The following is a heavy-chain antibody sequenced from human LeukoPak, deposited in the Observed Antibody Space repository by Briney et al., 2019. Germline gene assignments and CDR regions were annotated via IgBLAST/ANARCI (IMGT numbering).Heavy chain of an antibody. Sequence: PGGSLRLSCAASEFTFSNYNMNWVRQAPGKGLEWVSYISSSGSTMYYADSVKGRFTISRDNAKNSLYLQMNSLRAEDTAVYYCATTPVGHYFDRWGQGTLVTVSS. CDR2: ISSSGSTM. J-gene: IGHJ4*02. CDR1: EFTFSNYN. D-gene: IGHD1-26*01. CDR3: ATTPVGHYFDR. V-gene: IGHV3-48*04.